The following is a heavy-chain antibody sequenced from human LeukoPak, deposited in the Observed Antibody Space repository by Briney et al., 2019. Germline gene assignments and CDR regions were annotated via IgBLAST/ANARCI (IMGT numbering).Heavy chain of an antibody. CDR1: GGSMTGSY. Sequence: SETLSLTCTVSGGSMTGSYWSWIRQPPGKGLDWIGYIYYSGTTNYNPPLKSRVTISVDTSKNQFSLKLTSVTAADTAVYFCARGGWSLDLWGRGTLVAVSS. CDR2: IYYSGTT. D-gene: IGHD1-26*01. V-gene: IGHV4-59*01. J-gene: IGHJ2*01. CDR3: ARGGWSLDL.